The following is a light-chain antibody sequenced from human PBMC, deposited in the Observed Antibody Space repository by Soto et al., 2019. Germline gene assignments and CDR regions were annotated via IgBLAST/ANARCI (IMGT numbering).Light chain of an antibody. CDR1: SSDVGIYNY. J-gene: IGLJ2*01. Sequence: QSALTQPGSVSGSPGQSIAISCTGSSSDVGIYNYVSWYQQHPGKVPKLIIYEVIYRPSGVSNRFSGSKSGNTASLTISGLQAEDEADYYCSSYTTSSTVVFGGGTKLTVL. V-gene: IGLV2-14*01. CDR3: SSYTTSSTVV. CDR2: EVI.